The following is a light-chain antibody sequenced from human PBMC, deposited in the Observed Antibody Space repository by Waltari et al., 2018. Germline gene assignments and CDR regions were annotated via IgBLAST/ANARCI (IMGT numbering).Light chain of an antibody. Sequence: DIQMTQSPSSLSASVGDRVTITCRARQSISSYLNWYQQKPGKAPKLLIYAASSLQSGVPSRFSGSGSGTDFTLTISSLHPEDFATYYCQPSYSTPITFGQGTRLEIK. CDR2: AAS. V-gene: IGKV1-39*01. J-gene: IGKJ5*01. CDR1: QSISSY. CDR3: QPSYSTPIT.